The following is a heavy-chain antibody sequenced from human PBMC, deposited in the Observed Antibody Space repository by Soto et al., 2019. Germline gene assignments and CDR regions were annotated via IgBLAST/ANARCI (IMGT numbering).Heavy chain of an antibody. CDR2: IYYSGST. J-gene: IGHJ3*02. V-gene: IGHV4-61*01. CDR1: GGSVSSGSYY. D-gene: IGHD5-18*01. Sequence: SETLSLTCTVSGGSVSSGSYYWSWIRQPPGKGLEWIGYIYYSGSTNYNPSLKSRVTISVDTSKNQFSLKLSSVTAADTAVYYCARDRGRDGYSDNAFDIWGQGTMVTVS. CDR3: ARDRGRDGYSDNAFDI.